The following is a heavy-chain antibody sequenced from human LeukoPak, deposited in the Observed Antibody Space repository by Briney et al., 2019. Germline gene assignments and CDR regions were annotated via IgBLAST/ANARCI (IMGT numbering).Heavy chain of an antibody. V-gene: IGHV3-53*01. CDR3: ARDPPGVAASVSGG. J-gene: IGHJ4*02. D-gene: IGHD6-13*01. CDR1: GFTVSNNY. CDR2: IYSGGST. Sequence: GGSLRLSCKASGFTVSNNYMNWVRQAPGKGLEWVALIYSGGSTQYADSVKGRFTISRDNSRNTLYLQMSSLRVEDTAVYYCARDPPGVAASVSGGWGQGILVTVSS.